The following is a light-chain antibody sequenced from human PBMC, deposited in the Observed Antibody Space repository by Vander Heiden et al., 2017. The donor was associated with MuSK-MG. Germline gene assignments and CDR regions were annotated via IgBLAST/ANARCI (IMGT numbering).Light chain of an antibody. CDR2: LGS. Sequence: IVMTQSPLSLPVTPGEPASISCRSSQSLLHSNGYNYLDWYLQKPGQPPQLLIYLGSNRASGVPDRFSGSGSGTDFTLKISRVEAEDVGVYYCMQALQTPYTFGQGTKLEIK. J-gene: IGKJ2*01. V-gene: IGKV2-28*01. CDR3: MQALQTPYT. CDR1: QSLLHSNGYNY.